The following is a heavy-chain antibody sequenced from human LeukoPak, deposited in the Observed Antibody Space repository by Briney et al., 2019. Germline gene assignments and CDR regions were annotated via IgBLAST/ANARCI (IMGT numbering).Heavy chain of an antibody. V-gene: IGHV5-51*01. CDR3: ARHVSSSRVAYDV. D-gene: IGHD2-2*01. CDR2: RNPADSDT. J-gene: IGHJ3*01. CDR1: GYTFTNYW. Sequence: GESLKISCKGSGYTFTNYWIGWVRQMPGKGLEWMGLRNPADSDTRYSPSFQGQVTISVDKSISTAYLEWSSLKASDTAMYYCARHVSSSRVAYDVWGQGTMGTVSS.